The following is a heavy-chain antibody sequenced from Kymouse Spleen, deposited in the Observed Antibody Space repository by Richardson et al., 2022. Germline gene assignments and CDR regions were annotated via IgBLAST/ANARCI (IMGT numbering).Heavy chain of an antibody. CDR3: TITYYYGSGSFYYFDY. CDR1: GFTFSGSA. J-gene: IGHJ4*02. Sequence: EVQLVESGGGLVQPGGSLKLSCAASGFTFSGSAMHWVRQASGKGLEWVGRIRSKANSYATAYAASVKGRFTISRDDSKNTAYLQMNSLKTEDTAVYYCTITYYYGSGSFYYFDYWGQGTLVTVSS. D-gene: IGHD3-10*01. V-gene: IGHV3-73*02. CDR2: IRSKANSYAT.